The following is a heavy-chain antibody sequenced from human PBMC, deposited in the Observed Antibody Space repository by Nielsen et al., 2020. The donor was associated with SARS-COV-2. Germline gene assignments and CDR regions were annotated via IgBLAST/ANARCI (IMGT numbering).Heavy chain of an antibody. CDR1: GFTVSSNY. Sequence: GGSLRLSCAASGFTVSSNYMSWVRQAPGKGLEWVSVIYSGGSTYYADSVKGRFTISRDNSKNTLYLQMNSLRAEDTAVYYCARDRRLGIAAAGTLPYYYYYGMDVWGQGTTVTVSS. V-gene: IGHV3-53*01. CDR2: IYSGGST. J-gene: IGHJ6*02. CDR3: ARDRRLGIAAAGTLPYYYYYGMDV. D-gene: IGHD6-13*01.